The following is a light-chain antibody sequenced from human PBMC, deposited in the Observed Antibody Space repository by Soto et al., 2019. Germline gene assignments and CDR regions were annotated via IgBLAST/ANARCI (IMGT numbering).Light chain of an antibody. J-gene: IGKJ2*01. Sequence: EIVLTQSPGTLSLSPGERATLSCRASRSVSSSYLAWYQQKPGQAPRLLIYGASSRATGIPDRFSGSGSGTDFTRTISRLEPEVFAVYYCQKYGSSPPYTFGQGTNVDSK. CDR2: GAS. V-gene: IGKV3-20*01. CDR3: QKYGSSPPYT. CDR1: RSVSSSY.